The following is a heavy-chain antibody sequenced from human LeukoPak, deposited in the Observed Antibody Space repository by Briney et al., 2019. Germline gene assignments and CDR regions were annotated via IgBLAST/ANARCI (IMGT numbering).Heavy chain of an antibody. D-gene: IGHD6-13*01. Sequence: PGGSLRLSCAASGFTFTSYWMSWVRQVPGKGLEWVANIKQDGSEQDYMDSMKGRFTISRDDAKNSVYLQMNSLGAEDTAVYYCARIGYSSSCFDYWGQGTLVTVSS. V-gene: IGHV3-7*01. CDR2: IKQDGSEQ. CDR3: ARIGYSSSCFDY. CDR1: GFTFTSYW. J-gene: IGHJ4*02.